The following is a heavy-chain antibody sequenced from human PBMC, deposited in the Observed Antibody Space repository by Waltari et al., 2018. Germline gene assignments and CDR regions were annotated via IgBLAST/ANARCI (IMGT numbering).Heavy chain of an antibody. CDR2: ISGSGGST. CDR3: ANRLKEDIVVVPAAAHYYYYYMDV. D-gene: IGHD2-2*01. CDR1: GFTFSSYA. J-gene: IGHJ6*03. Sequence: EVQLLESGGGLVQPGGSLRLSCAASGFTFSSYAMSWVRQAPGKGREWVSAISGSGGSTYYADSVKGRFTISRDNSKNTLYLQMNSLRAEDTAVYYCANRLKEDIVVVPAAAHYYYYYMDVWGKGTTVTISS. V-gene: IGHV3-23*01.